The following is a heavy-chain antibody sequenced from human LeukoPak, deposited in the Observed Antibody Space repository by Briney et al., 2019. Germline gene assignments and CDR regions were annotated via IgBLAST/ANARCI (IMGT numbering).Heavy chain of an antibody. CDR3: AREFDDIVVRPFDY. CDR1: GFTFSNYG. D-gene: IGHD5-12*01. CDR2: ISYDGSNK. J-gene: IGHJ4*02. Sequence: GGSLRLSCAASGFTFSNYGMHWVRQAPGKGLEWVAVISYDGSNKYYGDSVKGRFTISRDNSKNTLYLQMTSLRAEDTAVYYCAREFDDIVVRPFDYWGQGTLVTVSS. V-gene: IGHV3-30*03.